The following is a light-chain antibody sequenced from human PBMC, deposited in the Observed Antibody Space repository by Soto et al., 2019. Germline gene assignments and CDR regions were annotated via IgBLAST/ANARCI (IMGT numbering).Light chain of an antibody. CDR2: AAS. CDR1: QDISSY. J-gene: IGKJ1*01. Sequence: DIQLTQSPSFLSASVGDRVTITCRASQDISSYLAWYQQKPGKAPKLLIYAASTLQSGVPSRFSGSGSGTQFTLTIGSLQPEDFATYYCQQRNSYPRTFGQGTKVEI. CDR3: QQRNSYPRT. V-gene: IGKV1-9*01.